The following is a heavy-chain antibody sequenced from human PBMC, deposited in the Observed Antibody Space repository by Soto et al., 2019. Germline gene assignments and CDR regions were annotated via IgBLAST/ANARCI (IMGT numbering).Heavy chain of an antibody. CDR2: VSHSGRS. V-gene: IGHV4-59*13. D-gene: IGHD3-9*01. CDR3: GRLAMENFLDMLILSTSSALDV. Sequence: SETMSLTCKVSGASMRGYSRSWIRHTPGEGLEWIGYVSHSGRSDYSRSLKNRVTISLDMSKKHFTLHLNSVDPGDTAVYYCGRLAMENFLDMLILSTSSALDVGGQGT. CDR1: GASMRGYS. J-gene: IGHJ6*02.